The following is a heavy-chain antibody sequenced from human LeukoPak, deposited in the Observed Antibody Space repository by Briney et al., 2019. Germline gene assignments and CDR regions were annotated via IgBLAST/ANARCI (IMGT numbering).Heavy chain of an antibody. CDR2: INHSGST. V-gene: IGHV4-34*01. D-gene: IGHD1/OR15-1a*01. Sequence: SETLSLTCAVYGGSFSGYYCSWIRQPPGKGLEWIGEINHSGSTNYNPSLKSRVTISVDTSKNQFSLKLSSVTAADTAVYYCARVRVGRREQRPGWFDPWGQGTLVTVSS. J-gene: IGHJ5*02. CDR1: GGSFSGYY. CDR3: ARVRVGRREQRPGWFDP.